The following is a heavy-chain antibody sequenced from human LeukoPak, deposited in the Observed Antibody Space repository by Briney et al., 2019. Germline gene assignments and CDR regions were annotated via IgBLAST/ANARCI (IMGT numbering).Heavy chain of an antibody. J-gene: IGHJ6*02. CDR3: AKAKAGYCSGGGCYGQGYYYGMDV. CDR2: ISGSGGST. V-gene: IGHV3-23*01. D-gene: IGHD2-15*01. Sequence: PGGSLRLSCAASGFTFSSYAMSWVRQAPGKGLEWVSIISGSGGSTYYADSVKGRFTVFRENSKNTLFLQMNSLRAEDTAVYYCAKAKAGYCSGGGCYGQGYYYGMDVWGQGTTVTVSS. CDR1: GFTFSSYA.